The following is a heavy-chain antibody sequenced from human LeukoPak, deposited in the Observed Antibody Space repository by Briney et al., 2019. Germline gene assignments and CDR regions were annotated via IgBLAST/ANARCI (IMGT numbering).Heavy chain of an antibody. CDR2: ISSSGSTI. D-gene: IGHD4-17*01. V-gene: IGHV3-11*01. Sequence: PGGSLRLSCAASGFTFSDYYMSWIRQAPGKGLEWVSYISSSGSTIDYADSVKGRFTISRDNAKNSLYLQMNSLRAEDTAVYYCARFRLTVTTYAHLDYWGQGTLSPSPQ. J-gene: IGHJ4*02. CDR1: GFTFSDYY. CDR3: ARFRLTVTTYAHLDY.